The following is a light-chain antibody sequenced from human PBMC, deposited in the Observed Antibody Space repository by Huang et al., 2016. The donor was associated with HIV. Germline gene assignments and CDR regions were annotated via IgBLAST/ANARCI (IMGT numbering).Light chain of an antibody. Sequence: EIVLTQSPATLSLSPGERATLSCRASQSVGTSLAWYQYKHGQAPRLLIYDAVKRATGIPARFSGSGSGTDFTLTITGLEPEEFAVYYCQQRSNWPLLYTFGRGTKLEI. V-gene: IGKV3-11*01. J-gene: IGKJ2*01. CDR1: QSVGTS. CDR2: DAV. CDR3: QQRSNWPLLYT.